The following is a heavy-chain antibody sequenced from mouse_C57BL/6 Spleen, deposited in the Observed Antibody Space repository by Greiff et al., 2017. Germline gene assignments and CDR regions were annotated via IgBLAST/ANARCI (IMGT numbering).Heavy chain of an antibody. CDR3: ARSDYSKGYFDV. Sequence: QVQLQQPGAELVRPGTSVKLSCKASGYTFTSYWMHWVKQRPGQGLEWIGVIDPSDSYTNYNQRVKGKATLTVDTSTSTAYMQLSSLTSEDSAVYYCARSDYSKGYFDVWGTGTTVTVSS. CDR1: GYTFTSYW. J-gene: IGHJ1*03. D-gene: IGHD2-5*01. V-gene: IGHV1-59*01. CDR2: IDPSDSYT.